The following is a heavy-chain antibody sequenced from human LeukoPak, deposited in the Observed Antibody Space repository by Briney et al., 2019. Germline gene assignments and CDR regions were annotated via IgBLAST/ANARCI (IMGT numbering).Heavy chain of an antibody. CDR2: IYYSGST. V-gene: IGHV4-30-4*01. CDR3: ARDRYGSGSYDY. Sequence: PSETLSLTCTVSGGSISSGDYYWSWIRQPPGKGLEWIGYIYYSGSTYYNPSLKSRVTISVDTSKNQFSLKLSSVTAADTAVYYCARDRYGSGSYDYWGQGTLVTVSS. CDR1: GGSISSGDYY. D-gene: IGHD3-10*01. J-gene: IGHJ4*02.